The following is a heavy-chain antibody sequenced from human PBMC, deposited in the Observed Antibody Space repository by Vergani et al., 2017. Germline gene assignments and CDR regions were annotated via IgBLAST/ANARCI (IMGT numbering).Heavy chain of an antibody. CDR2: INPIDSKI. D-gene: IGHD2-21*01. CDR1: ESSFISNE. V-gene: IGHV5-51*01. Sequence: EVILVQSGAEVKKPGESLKISCKYSESSFISNEIAWVRQMSGKGLQWMGNINPIDSKIAYSPSFQGQAIMSLDKSFTTAYLQWRNLKALDTAIYYCTRHVPCGDGACLHFDHWGQGTQVTVSS. CDR3: TRHVPCGDGACLHFDH. J-gene: IGHJ4*02.